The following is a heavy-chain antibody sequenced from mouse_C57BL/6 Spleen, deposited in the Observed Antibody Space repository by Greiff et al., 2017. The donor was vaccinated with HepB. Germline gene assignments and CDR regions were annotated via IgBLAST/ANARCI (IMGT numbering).Heavy chain of an antibody. D-gene: IGHD3-3*01. J-gene: IGHJ4*01. CDR3: AREGQGAMDY. CDR1: GYTFTSYG. Sequence: VKLVESGAELARPGASVKLSCKASGYTFTSYGISWVKQRTGQGLEWIGEIYPRSGNTYYNEKFKGKATLTADKSSSTAYMELRSLTSEDSAVYFCAREGQGAMDYWGQGTSVTVSS. V-gene: IGHV1-81*01. CDR2: IYPRSGNT.